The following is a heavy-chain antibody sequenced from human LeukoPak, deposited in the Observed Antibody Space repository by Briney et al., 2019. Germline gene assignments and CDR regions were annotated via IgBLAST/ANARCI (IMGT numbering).Heavy chain of an antibody. V-gene: IGHV3-33*01. CDR1: GFTFSSYG. CDR2: IWYDGSNK. Sequence: PGGSLRLSCAASGFTFSSYGMHWVRQAPGKGLEWVAVIWYDGSNKYYADSVKGRFTISRDNSKNTLYLQMNSLRAEDTAVYYCARDHRAFSDYYYMDVWGKGTTVTVSS. J-gene: IGHJ6*03. CDR3: ARDHRAFSDYYYMDV. D-gene: IGHD1-26*01.